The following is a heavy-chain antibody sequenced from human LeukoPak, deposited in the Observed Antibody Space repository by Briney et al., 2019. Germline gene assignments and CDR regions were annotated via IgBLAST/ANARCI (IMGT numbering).Heavy chain of an antibody. J-gene: IGHJ6*03. Sequence: GASVKVSCKASGYTFTSYDINWLRQATGQGLEWMGWMNPNSGNTGYAQKFQGRVTMTRNTSISTAYMELSSLRSEDTAVYYCARRVLSYDFWSGYYAVYYYYMDVWGKGTTVTVSS. CDR3: ARRVLSYDFWSGYYAVYYYYMDV. D-gene: IGHD3-3*01. CDR2: MNPNSGNT. CDR1: GYTFTSYD. V-gene: IGHV1-8*01.